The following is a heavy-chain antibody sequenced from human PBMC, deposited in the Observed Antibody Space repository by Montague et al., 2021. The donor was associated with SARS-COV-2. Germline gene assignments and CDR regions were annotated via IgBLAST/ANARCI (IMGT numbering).Heavy chain of an antibody. CDR3: VSDYRLNCFDY. CDR1: GGTAITYTHY. CDR2: VTYSASS. V-gene: IGHV4-39*07. Sequence: SETLSLTCSVSGGTAITYTHYWGWVRHSTGQELVWHGSVTYSASSYYTPSVQSRVAVYTDTSRTQCSLRLIALTAADAAVYDCVSDYRLNCFDYWGGGILVAVSS. J-gene: IGHJ4*02.